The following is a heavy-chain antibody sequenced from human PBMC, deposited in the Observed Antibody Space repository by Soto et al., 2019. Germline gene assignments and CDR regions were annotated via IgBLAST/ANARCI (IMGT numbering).Heavy chain of an antibody. CDR2: ISASGAAT. J-gene: IGHJ4*02. V-gene: IGHV3-23*01. CDR3: AEDQYSSGWDLDY. CDR1: GFTFSSYA. Sequence: EVQLLESGGGLVQPGGSLRLSCAASGFTFSSYAMSWVRQAPGKGLEWVSAISASGAATYYADSVKGRFTLSRDNSKSTLYLQMNSLRAEDTAVYYCAEDQYSSGWDLDYWGQGTLVTV. D-gene: IGHD6-19*01.